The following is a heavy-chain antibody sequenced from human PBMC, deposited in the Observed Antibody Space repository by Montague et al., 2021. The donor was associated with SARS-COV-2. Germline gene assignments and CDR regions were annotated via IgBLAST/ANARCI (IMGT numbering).Heavy chain of an antibody. CDR2: IYYSGST. CDR3: ARRALGYCSGGSCYSGFDY. J-gene: IGHJ4*02. V-gene: IGHV4-59*08. Sequence: SETLSLTCTVSGGSISSYYWSWIRQPPGKGLEWIGYIYYSGSTNYNPFLKSRATISVDTSKNQFSLKLSPVTAADTAVYYCARRALGYCSGGSCYSGFDYWGQGTLVTVSS. CDR1: GGSISSYY. D-gene: IGHD2-15*01.